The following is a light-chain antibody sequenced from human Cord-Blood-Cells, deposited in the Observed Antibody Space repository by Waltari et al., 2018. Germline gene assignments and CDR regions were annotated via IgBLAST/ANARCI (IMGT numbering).Light chain of an antibody. Sequence: QSALTQPASVSGSPGPSITISCTGTSRDVGSYNLVSWYQQHPGKAPKRMIYEVSKRPSGVSNRFSGSKSGNTASLTISGLQAEDEADYYCCSYAGSKVFGGGTKLTVL. V-gene: IGLV2-23*02. CDR1: SRDVGSYNL. CDR2: EVS. CDR3: CSYAGSKV. J-gene: IGLJ3*02.